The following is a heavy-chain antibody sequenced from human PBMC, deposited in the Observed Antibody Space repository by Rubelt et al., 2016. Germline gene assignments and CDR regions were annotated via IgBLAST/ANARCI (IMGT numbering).Heavy chain of an antibody. Sequence: QVQLVQSGAEVKKPGASVKVSCKASGYTFTSYGISWVRQAPGQGLEWMGWISAYNGKTKYSQKFQGRVTLTRDTSASPAYMELSSLRSEDTAVYYCARAQRIRLLMVYAPTFDYWGQGTLVTVSS. CDR3: ARAQRIRLLMVYAPTFDY. J-gene: IGHJ4*02. V-gene: IGHV1-18*01. D-gene: IGHD2-8*01. CDR2: ISAYNGKT. CDR1: GYTFTSYG.